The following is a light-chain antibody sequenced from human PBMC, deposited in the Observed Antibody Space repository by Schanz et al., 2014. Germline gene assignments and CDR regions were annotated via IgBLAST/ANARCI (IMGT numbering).Light chain of an antibody. J-gene: IGLJ3*02. Sequence: QSALTQPASVSGSPGQSITISCTGTSSDVGSYNLVSWYQQHPGKAPKLMIYEGSKRPSGVSNRFSGSKSGNTASLTISGLQPEDEADYYCSSYTSSDNLVFGGGTKLIVL. V-gene: IGLV2-14*02. CDR2: EGS. CDR3: SSYTSSDNLV. CDR1: SSDVGSYNL.